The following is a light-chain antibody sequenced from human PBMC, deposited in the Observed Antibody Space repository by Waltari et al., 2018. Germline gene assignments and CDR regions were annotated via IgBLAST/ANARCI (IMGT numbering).Light chain of an antibody. CDR2: GTS. Sequence: EIVLTQSPGTLSLSPGERATLPCRASQSVTSTYLAWYQQKPGQAPRLLIYGTSSRATGIPDRFSGSGSGTDFTLTISRLEPDDFATYFCQQSHSALYTFGQGTKLELK. J-gene: IGKJ2*01. CDR1: QSVTSTY. CDR3: QQSHSALYT. V-gene: IGKV3-20*01.